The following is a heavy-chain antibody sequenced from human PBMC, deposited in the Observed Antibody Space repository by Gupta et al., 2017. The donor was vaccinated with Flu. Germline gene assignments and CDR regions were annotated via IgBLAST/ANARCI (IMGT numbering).Heavy chain of an antibody. J-gene: IGHJ4*02. Sequence: GLEWMGWINPKSGDTNYAQKFEGRVAMTRDTSINTAYMELSGLIFDDTAVYYCARDFVVVVADGDFDVWGQGILVTVSS. CDR2: INPKSGDT. V-gene: IGHV1-2*02. D-gene: IGHD2-15*01. CDR3: ARDFVVVVADGDFDV.